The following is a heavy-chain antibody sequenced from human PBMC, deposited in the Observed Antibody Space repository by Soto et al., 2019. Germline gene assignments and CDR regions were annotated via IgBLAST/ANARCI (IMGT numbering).Heavy chain of an antibody. J-gene: IGHJ5*02. CDR3: VLYVSASPAGWFDP. Sequence: QITLKESGPALVKPTQTLTLTCTFSGFSLSTSGEAVGWIRQPPGEALEWLALIYWDDDNRYNPTLKTRLTITKDTSKHQLVLTLTHLNPVETATYYFVLYVSASPAGWFDPWGQGSLVTVSS. CDR1: GFSLSTSGEA. V-gene: IGHV2-5*02. D-gene: IGHD3-16*01. CDR2: IYWDDDN.